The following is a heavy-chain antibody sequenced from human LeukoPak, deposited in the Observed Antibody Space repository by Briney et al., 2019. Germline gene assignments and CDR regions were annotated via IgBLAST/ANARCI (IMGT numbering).Heavy chain of an antibody. CDR1: GLSFSRYW. J-gene: IGHJ3*02. Sequence: GSLRLSCAASGLSFSRYWMTWVRQPPGKGLEWIGYTHHSGNTLYNPSLKSRVTTSVDTSKNQFSLSLSSVTAADTAVYYCARWEVRLNAFEMWGQGTMVTVSS. V-gene: IGHV4-59*08. D-gene: IGHD3-10*01. CDR3: ARWEVRLNAFEM. CDR2: THHSGNT.